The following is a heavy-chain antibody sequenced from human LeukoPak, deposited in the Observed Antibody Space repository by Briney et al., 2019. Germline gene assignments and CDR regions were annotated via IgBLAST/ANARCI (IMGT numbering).Heavy chain of an antibody. Sequence: GGSLRLSCAASGFTFSSYGMHWVRQAPGKGLEWVAFIRYDGTNKNYADSVKGRFTISRDNSKNTLYLEMNSLRAEDTAVYYCARGGIASEGWFDPWGQGTLVTVSS. V-gene: IGHV3-30*02. J-gene: IGHJ5*02. CDR3: ARGGIASEGWFDP. D-gene: IGHD6-13*01. CDR2: IRYDGTNK. CDR1: GFTFSSYG.